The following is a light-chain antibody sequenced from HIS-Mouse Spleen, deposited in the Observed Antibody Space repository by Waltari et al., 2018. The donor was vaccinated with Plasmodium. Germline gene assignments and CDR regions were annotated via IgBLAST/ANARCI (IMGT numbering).Light chain of an antibody. CDR2: AAS. CDR3: QQYYSYPLT. CDR1: QGISSY. V-gene: IGKV1-8*01. J-gene: IGKJ4*01. Sequence: AIRMTQSPSSFSASTGDRVTITCRASQGISSYLTWYQHNPGKAPKHLIYAASTLQSGVPTSFSGSESGTDFTLTISCLQSEDFATYYCQQYYSYPLTVGGGTKVEIK.